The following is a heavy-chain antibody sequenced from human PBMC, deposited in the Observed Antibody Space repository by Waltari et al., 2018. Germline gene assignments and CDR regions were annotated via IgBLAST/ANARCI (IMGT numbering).Heavy chain of an antibody. CDR2: ISSSSSTI. J-gene: IGHJ3*02. Sequence: EVQLVESGGGLVQPGGSLRLSCAASGFTFSSYSMNWVRQAPGKGLEWVSYISSSSSTIYYADSVKGRFTISRDNAKNSLYLQMNSLRAEDTAVYYCARSTVVTPEAFDIWGQGTMVTVSS. CDR1: GFTFSSYS. D-gene: IGHD4-17*01. CDR3: ARSTVVTPEAFDI. V-gene: IGHV3-48*01.